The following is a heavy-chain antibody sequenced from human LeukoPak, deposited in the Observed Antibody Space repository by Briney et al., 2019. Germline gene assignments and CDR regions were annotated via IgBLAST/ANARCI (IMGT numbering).Heavy chain of an antibody. CDR2: INHSGST. V-gene: IGHV4-34*01. J-gene: IGHJ5*02. CDR3: ARLRIRASP. CDR1: GGSFSGYY. D-gene: IGHD2-15*01. Sequence: SETLSLTCAVYGGSFSGYYWSWIRQPPGKGLEWIGEINHSGSTNYNPSLKSRVTISVDTSKNQLLLQQSSVTAADKTVYYCARLRIRASPWGQGTLVTVSS.